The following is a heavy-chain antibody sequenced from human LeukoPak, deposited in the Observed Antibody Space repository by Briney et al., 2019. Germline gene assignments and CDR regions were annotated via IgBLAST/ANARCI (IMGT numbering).Heavy chain of an antibody. CDR1: GYTFTSYD. D-gene: IGHD1-20*01. V-gene: IGHV1-8*01. CDR2: MNPNSGYT. J-gene: IGHJ4*02. Sequence: GASVKVSCKASGYTFTSYDINWVRQAXXXXXXXXXXMNPNSGYTGYAQKFQGRVTMTRNTSITTAYMELSSLRSADTAVYYCAMRPYNWNDDGNIDYWGQGTLVTVSS. CDR3: AMRPYNWNDDGNIDY.